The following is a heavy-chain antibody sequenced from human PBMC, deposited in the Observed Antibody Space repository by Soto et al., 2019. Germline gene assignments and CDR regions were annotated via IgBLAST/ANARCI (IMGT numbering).Heavy chain of an antibody. CDR2: ISYDGSNK. Sequence: GGSLRLSCAASGFTFSSYGMHWVRQAPGKGLEWVAVISYDGSNKYYADSVKGRFTISRDNSKNTLYLQMNSLRAEDTAVYYCAKNGDDYYDSSGQYSDYWGQGTLVTVSS. J-gene: IGHJ4*02. V-gene: IGHV3-30*18. CDR1: GFTFSSYG. CDR3: AKNGDDYYDSSGQYSDY. D-gene: IGHD3-22*01.